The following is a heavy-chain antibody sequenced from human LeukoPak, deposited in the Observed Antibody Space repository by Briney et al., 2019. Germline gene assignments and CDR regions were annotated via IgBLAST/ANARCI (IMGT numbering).Heavy chain of an antibody. J-gene: IGHJ5*02. CDR3: ARAVTYFYGSVTYDWFDP. CDR1: GFTSSSYW. Sequence: GGSLRLSCAASGFTSSSYWMHWVRHTPGKGLVWVSRIKSDGSTIYADSVKGRFTISRDNARNTLYLQMNSLRVEDTAMYYCARAVTYFYGSVTYDWFDPWGQGTLVTVSS. D-gene: IGHD3-10*01. V-gene: IGHV3-74*01. CDR2: IKSDGST.